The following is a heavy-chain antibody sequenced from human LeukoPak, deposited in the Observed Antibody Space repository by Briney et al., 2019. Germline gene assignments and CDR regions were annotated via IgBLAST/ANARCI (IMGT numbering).Heavy chain of an antibody. D-gene: IGHD3-10*01. V-gene: IGHV3-21*01. Sequence: GGSLRLSCAASGFTFSSYSMNWARQAPGKGLEWVSSISSSSSYIYYADSVKGRFTISRDNAKNSLYLQMNSLRAEDTAVYYCARQGSGREFDYWGQGTLVTVSS. CDR2: ISSSSSYI. CDR3: ARQGSGREFDY. J-gene: IGHJ4*02. CDR1: GFTFSSYS.